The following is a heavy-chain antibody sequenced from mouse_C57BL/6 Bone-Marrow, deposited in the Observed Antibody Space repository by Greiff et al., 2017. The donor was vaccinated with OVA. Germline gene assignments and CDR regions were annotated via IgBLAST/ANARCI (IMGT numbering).Heavy chain of an antibody. CDR1: GYTFTSYW. V-gene: IGHV1-53*01. D-gene: IGHD1-1*01. CDR3: ARPITTVVATGRDYAMDY. J-gene: IGHJ4*01. CDR2: INPSNGGT. Sequence: QVQLQQPGTDLVKPGASVKLSCKASGYTFTSYWMHWVKQRPGQGLEWIGNINPSNGGTNYNEKFKSKATLTVDKSSSTAYMQLSSLTSEDSAVYYCARPITTVVATGRDYAMDYWGQGTSVTVSS.